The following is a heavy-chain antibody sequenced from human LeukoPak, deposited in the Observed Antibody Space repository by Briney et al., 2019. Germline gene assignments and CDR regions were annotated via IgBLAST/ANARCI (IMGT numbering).Heavy chain of an antibody. D-gene: IGHD6-13*01. V-gene: IGHV4-39*01. J-gene: IGHJ5*02. CDR1: GGSISSSSYY. Sequence: SETLSLTCTVSGGSISSSSYYWGWIRQPPGKGLEWIGSIYYSGSTYYNPSLKSRVTISVDTSKNQFSLKLSSVTAADTAVYYCARHDIAENWFDPWGQGTLVTVSS. CDR2: IYYSGST. CDR3: ARHDIAENWFDP.